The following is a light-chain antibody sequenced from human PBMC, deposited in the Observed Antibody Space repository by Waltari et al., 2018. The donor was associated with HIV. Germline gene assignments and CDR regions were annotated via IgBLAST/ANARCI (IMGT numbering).Light chain of an antibody. CDR2: SSH. Sequence: QSVLTQPPSASGTPGQRVPISCSGSSSSIGTTTVSWYQQLPGTAPKLLIYSSHQRPSGVPDRFSGSKSGTSASLAISRLQSEDEANYYCAAWDDSLNDVVFGGGTKLTVL. CDR1: SSSIGTTT. J-gene: IGLJ2*01. CDR3: AAWDDSLNDVV. V-gene: IGLV1-44*01.